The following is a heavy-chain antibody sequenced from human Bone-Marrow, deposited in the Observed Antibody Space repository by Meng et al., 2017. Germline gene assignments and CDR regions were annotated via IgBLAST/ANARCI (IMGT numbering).Heavy chain of an antibody. CDR3: ARLLLWFGGVDY. V-gene: IGHV4-39*07. D-gene: IGHD3-10*01. Sequence: SETLSLTCTVSGGSISSSSYYWGWIRQSPGKGLEWIAIIYFSGRTYYNPSLTSRVTISVDTSKNQFSLKLSSVAAADTALYYCARLLLWFGGVDYWGQGTLVTVSS. J-gene: IGHJ4*02. CDR2: IYFSGRT. CDR1: GGSISSSSYY.